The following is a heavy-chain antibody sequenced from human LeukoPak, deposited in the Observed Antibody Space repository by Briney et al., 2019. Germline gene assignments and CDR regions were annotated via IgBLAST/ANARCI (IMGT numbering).Heavy chain of an antibody. J-gene: IGHJ5*02. D-gene: IGHD2-2*01. Sequence: SVKVSCKASGGTFSSYAISWVRQAPGQGLEWMGGIIPIFGTANYAQKFQGRVTITTDESTSTAYMEQSSLRSEDTAVYYCARSRWDCSSTSCWVWFDPWGQGTLVTVSS. CDR3: ARSRWDCSSTSCWVWFDP. CDR2: IIPIFGTA. CDR1: GGTFSSYA. V-gene: IGHV1-69*05.